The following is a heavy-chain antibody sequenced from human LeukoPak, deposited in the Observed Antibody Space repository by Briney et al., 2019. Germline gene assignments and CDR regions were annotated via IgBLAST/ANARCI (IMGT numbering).Heavy chain of an antibody. J-gene: IGHJ4*02. CDR3: ARRMLDSSGYSYYFDY. D-gene: IGHD3-22*01. Sequence: GASVKVSCKASGYTFTGYYMHWVRQAPGQGLEWMGWINPNSGGTNYAQKFQGRVTMTRDTSISTAYMELSRLRSDDTAVYYCARRMLDSSGYSYYFDYWGQGTLVTVSS. V-gene: IGHV1-2*02. CDR1: GYTFTGYY. CDR2: INPNSGGT.